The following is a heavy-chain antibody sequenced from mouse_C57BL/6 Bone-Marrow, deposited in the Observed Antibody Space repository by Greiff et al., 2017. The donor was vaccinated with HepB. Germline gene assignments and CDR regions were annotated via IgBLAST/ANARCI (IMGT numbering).Heavy chain of an antibody. D-gene: IGHD1-1*01. Sequence: VQLQQSGAELVRPGASVKLSCTASGFNIKDDYMHWVKQRPEQGLEWIGWIDPENGDTEYASKFQGKATITADTSSNTAYLQLSSLTSEDTAVYYCTTHFITTAVATYYYAMDYWGQGTSVTVSS. CDR1: GFNIKDDY. CDR3: TTHFITTAVATYYYAMDY. V-gene: IGHV14-4*01. J-gene: IGHJ4*01. CDR2: IDPENGDT.